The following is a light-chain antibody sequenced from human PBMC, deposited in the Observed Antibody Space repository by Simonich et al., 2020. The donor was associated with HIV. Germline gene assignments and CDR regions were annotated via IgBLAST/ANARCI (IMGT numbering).Light chain of an antibody. CDR3: QQYNSYSPMYT. V-gene: IGKV1-33*01. CDR1: QDISNS. J-gene: IGKJ2*01. Sequence: DIQMTQSPSSLSASVGDRVTITCQASQDISNSLNWYQQKPGKAPKLLIFDASNLETGVPSRFSGSASGTDFTFTISSLQPDDFATYYCQQYNSYSPMYTFGQGTKVEIK. CDR2: DAS.